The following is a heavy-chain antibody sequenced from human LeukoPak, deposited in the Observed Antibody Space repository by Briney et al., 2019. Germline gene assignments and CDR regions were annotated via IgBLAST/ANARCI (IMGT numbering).Heavy chain of an antibody. V-gene: IGHV4-61*08. CDR3: ARSERYSSGWYFYFDY. CDR1: GASISSGGYS. Sequence: SETLSLTCAVSGASISSGGYSWSWIRQPPGKGLEWIGYIYYSGSTNYNPSLKSRVTISIDTSKNQFSLNLSSVTAADTAVYYCARSERYSSGWYFYFDYWGQGTLVTVSS. J-gene: IGHJ4*02. D-gene: IGHD6-19*01. CDR2: IYYSGST.